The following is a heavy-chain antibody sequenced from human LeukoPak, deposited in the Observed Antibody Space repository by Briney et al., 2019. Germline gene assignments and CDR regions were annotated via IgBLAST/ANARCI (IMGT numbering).Heavy chain of an antibody. CDR1: GYTFTSYG. CDR3: ARVGGFGEFGNWFDP. V-gene: IGHV1-18*01. J-gene: IGHJ5*02. Sequence: GASVKVSCKASGYTFTSYGISWVRQAPGQGLEWMGWISAYNGNTNYAQKLQGRVTMTTDTSTSTAYMELRSLRSDDTAVYYCARVGGFGEFGNWFDPWGQGTLVTVSS. D-gene: IGHD3-10*01. CDR2: ISAYNGNT.